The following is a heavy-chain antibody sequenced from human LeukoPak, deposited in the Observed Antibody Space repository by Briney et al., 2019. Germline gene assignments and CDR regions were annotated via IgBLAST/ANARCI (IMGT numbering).Heavy chain of an antibody. CDR1: GFTFANYA. J-gene: IGHJ5*02. CDR3: SRVGGLTVKSPFDP. CDR2: ISGSGGST. D-gene: IGHD3-16*02. V-gene: IGHV3-23*01. Sequence: QPGGSLRLSCAASGFTFANYAMSWVRQAPGKGLEWVSIISGSGGSTYYADSVKGRFTIFRDNSENTLYLQLSSRRAEDPALYDCSRVGGLTVKSPFDPWGQGTLVTVSS.